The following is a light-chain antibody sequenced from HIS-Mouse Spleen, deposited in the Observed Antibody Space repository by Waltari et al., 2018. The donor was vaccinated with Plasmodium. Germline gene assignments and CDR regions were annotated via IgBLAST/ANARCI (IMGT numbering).Light chain of an antibody. J-gene: IGKJ1*01. CDR3: QQNYNTWT. V-gene: IGKV1-8*01. Sequence: AIRMTQSPSPFSASTGDRVTITCRASQGISSYLAWYQQKPGKAPKLLIYAASTLQSGVPSRFSGSGSGTDFTLTISSLQPEDFATYYCQQNYNTWTFGQGTKVEIK. CDR1: QGISSY. CDR2: AAS.